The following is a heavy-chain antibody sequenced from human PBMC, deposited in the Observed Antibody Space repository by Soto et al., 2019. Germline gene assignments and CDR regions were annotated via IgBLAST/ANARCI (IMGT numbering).Heavy chain of an antibody. CDR1: GFTFSRYA. CDR3: ASLTGNDY. V-gene: IGHV3-30-3*01. CDR2: ISYDGSNK. J-gene: IGHJ4*02. Sequence: QVQLVESGGGVVQPGRSLRLSCAASGFTFSRYAMHWVLQAPGKGLEWVAVISYDGSNKYYVDSVKGRFSISRDNSKNTLYLHMNSLRAEDTAVYYCASLTGNDYWGQGTLVTVSS.